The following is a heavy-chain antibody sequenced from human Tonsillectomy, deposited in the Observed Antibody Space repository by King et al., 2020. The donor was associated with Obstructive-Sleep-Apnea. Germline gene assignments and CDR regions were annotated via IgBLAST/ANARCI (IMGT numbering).Heavy chain of an antibody. Sequence: VQLVESGAEVKKPGASVKVSCKASGYNFSNYVMSWVRQAPGQGLEWMGWISAFNGNTHYAQKLQGRVTMSTDTSKSTAYMELRSLRSDDTAVYYCARDAYYDLRLAFDIWGQGTMVTVSS. CDR2: ISAFNGNT. D-gene: IGHD3-22*01. CDR3: ARDAYYDLRLAFDI. J-gene: IGHJ3*02. V-gene: IGHV1-18*01. CDR1: GYNFSNYV.